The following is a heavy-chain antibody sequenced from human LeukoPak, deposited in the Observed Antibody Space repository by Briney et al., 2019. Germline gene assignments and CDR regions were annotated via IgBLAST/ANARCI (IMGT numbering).Heavy chain of an antibody. CDR2: IRYDGSNK. CDR1: GFTFSSYG. V-gene: IGHV3-30*02. D-gene: IGHD1-26*01. J-gene: IGHJ4*02. CDR3: AKDPQSLRVGATST. Sequence: PGGSLRLSCAASGFTFSSYGMHWVRQAPGKGLEWVAFIRYDGSNKYYADSVKGRFTISRDNSKNTLYLQMNSLRAEDTAVYYCAKDPQSLRVGATSTWGQGTLVTVSS.